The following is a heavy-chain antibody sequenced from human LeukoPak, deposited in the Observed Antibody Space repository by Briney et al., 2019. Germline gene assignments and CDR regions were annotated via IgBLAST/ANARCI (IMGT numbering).Heavy chain of an antibody. CDR1: GGSISSYY. D-gene: IGHD1-26*01. V-gene: IGHV4-59*01. CDR2: IYYSGST. Sequence: SETLSLTCTVSGGSISSYYWSWIRQPPGKGLEWIGYIYYSGSTNYNPSLKSRVTISVDTSKNQFSLKLSPVTAADTAVYYCARGRSGSYWTSFFDYWGQGTLVTVSS. J-gene: IGHJ4*02. CDR3: ARGRSGSYWTSFFDY.